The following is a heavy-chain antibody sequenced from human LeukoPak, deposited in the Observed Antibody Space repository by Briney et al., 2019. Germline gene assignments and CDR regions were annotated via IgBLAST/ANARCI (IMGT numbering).Heavy chain of an antibody. CDR3: ARDGNWGSLRGAFDI. CDR1: GYTFTVYY. J-gene: IGHJ3*02. CDR2: INPNSGGT. V-gene: IGHV1-2*02. Sequence: GASVKVSCKASGYTFTVYYMHWVRQAPGQGLEWMGWINPNSGGTNYAQNFQGRVTMTRDTSISTAYMEVSRLRSDDTAVYYCARDGNWGSLRGAFDIWGQGTMVTVSS. D-gene: IGHD7-27*01.